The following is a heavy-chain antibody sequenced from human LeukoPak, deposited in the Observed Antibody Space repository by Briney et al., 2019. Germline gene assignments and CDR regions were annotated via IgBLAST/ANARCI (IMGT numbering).Heavy chain of an antibody. Sequence: GGSLGLSCAASGFTFSTYSMNWVRQAPGKGLEWVSSISRNSRYIYYADSMRGRFTISRDNAKNSLYLQMNSLKPEDTAVYYCARVAEAAAFDSWGQGTLVTVSS. CDR3: ARVAEAAAFDS. J-gene: IGHJ4*02. CDR2: ISRNSRYI. V-gene: IGHV3-21*06. D-gene: IGHD6-13*01. CDR1: GFTFSTYS.